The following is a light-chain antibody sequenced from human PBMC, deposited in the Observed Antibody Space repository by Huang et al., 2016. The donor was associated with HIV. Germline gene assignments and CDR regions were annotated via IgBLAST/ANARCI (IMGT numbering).Light chain of an antibody. V-gene: IGKV4-1*01. CDR1: QSVLYRSNNKNY. CDR2: LAS. J-gene: IGKJ3*01. CDR3: QQYYSTPLT. Sequence: DIVMTQSPDSLAVSLGERATINCKSSQSVLYRSNNKNYLAWYQQKPGQPPKLLIYLASTRESGVPDRFSGSGSGTDFTLTITNLQAEDVAVYYCQQYYSTPLTFGPGTKVDIK.